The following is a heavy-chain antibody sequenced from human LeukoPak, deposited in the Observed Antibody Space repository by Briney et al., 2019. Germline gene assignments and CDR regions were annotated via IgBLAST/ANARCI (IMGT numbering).Heavy chain of an antibody. CDR1: GGSISSSNW. Sequence: PSETLSLTCAVSGGSISSSNWWSWVRQPPGKGLEWIGEIYHSGSSNYNSSLKSRVTMLVDKSKNQFSLKLSSVTAADTAVYYCARAPYSSGWYVGWGQGTQVTVSS. J-gene: IGHJ4*02. CDR3: ARAPYSSGWYVG. V-gene: IGHV4-4*02. D-gene: IGHD6-19*01. CDR2: IYHSGSS.